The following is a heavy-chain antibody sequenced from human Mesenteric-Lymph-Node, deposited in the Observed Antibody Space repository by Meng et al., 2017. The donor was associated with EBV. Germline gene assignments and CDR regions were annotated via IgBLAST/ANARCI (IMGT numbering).Heavy chain of an antibody. CDR1: GASVSSANW. CDR3: ARIGVAASWDY. Sequence: SGQGMWKPPGTPSLTCGVPGASVSSANWTTCVRQPPGKGLQWIGEIYHSGSTAYNPSLKSRVTISLEKSNNQFSLKLNSVTAADTAVYYCARIGVAASWDYWGQGTLVTVSS. V-gene: IGHV4-4*03. CDR2: IYHSGST. J-gene: IGHJ4*02. D-gene: IGHD6-19*01.